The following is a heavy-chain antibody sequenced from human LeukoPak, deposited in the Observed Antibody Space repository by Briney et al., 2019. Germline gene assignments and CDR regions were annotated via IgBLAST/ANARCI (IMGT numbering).Heavy chain of an antibody. D-gene: IGHD1-26*01. Sequence: PSETLSLTCTVSGGSISTSSYYWAWTRQPPGKGLEWIASILYSGTTYYKPSLKSRVTISVDTSKNQFSLKLSSVTDADTAVYYCARHLRGATIYFDYWGQGTLVTVSS. CDR3: ARHLRGATIYFDY. J-gene: IGHJ4*02. V-gene: IGHV4-39*01. CDR1: GGSISTSSYY. CDR2: ILYSGTT.